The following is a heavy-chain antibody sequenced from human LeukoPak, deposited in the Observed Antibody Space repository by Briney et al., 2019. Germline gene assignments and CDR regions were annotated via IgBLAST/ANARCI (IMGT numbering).Heavy chain of an antibody. J-gene: IGHJ4*02. CDR3: ARAETIQTYFDY. CDR1: GFTFSSYS. D-gene: IGHD1-1*01. Sequence: NPGGSLRLSRAASGFTFSSYSMNWVRQAPGKGLEWVSSISSSSSYIYYADSVKGRFTISRDNAKNSLYLQMNSLRAEDTAVYYCARAETIQTYFDYWGQGTLVTVSS. V-gene: IGHV3-21*01. CDR2: ISSSSSYI.